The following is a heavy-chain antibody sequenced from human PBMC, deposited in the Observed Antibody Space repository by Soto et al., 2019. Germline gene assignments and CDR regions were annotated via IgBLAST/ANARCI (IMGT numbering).Heavy chain of an antibody. J-gene: IGHJ4*02. V-gene: IGHV4-4*07. CDR3: AAIIDYGDYDWCFDY. Sequence: PAETLSLTCTVSGGSISSYYWSWIRQPAGKGLEWIGRIYTSGSTNYNPSLKSRVTMSVDTSKNQFSLKLSSVTEADTAVYYCAAIIDYGDYDWCFDYWGQGTLVTVSS. D-gene: IGHD4-17*01. CDR2: IYTSGST. CDR1: GGSISSYY.